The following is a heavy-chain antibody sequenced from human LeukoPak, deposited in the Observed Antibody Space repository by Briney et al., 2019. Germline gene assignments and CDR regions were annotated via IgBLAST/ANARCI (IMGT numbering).Heavy chain of an antibody. CDR3: AKESPQFDY. Sequence: PGGSLRLSCAASGFTFSSYAMSWVRQAPGKGLAWVSTLSGSGDTTYYEGSVKGRFIISRDNSKNTLYLHMNSLRAEDTAVYYCAKESPQFDYWGQGILVTVSS. CDR1: GFTFSSYA. CDR2: LSGSGDTT. J-gene: IGHJ4*02. V-gene: IGHV3-23*01.